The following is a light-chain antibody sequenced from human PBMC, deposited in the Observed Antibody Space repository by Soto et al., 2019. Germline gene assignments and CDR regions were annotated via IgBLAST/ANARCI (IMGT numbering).Light chain of an antibody. V-gene: IGKV1-33*01. CDR3: QQYDTLPLT. CDR2: DSS. Sequence: DIQMTQSPSSLSASVGDRVTIICQASQDITNYLNWYQQKPGKAPKLLIHDSSNLETGVPSRFSGIGSGTYFSFTISNLQPEDIATYYCQQYDTLPLTFGQGTRLEIK. J-gene: IGKJ5*01. CDR1: QDITNY.